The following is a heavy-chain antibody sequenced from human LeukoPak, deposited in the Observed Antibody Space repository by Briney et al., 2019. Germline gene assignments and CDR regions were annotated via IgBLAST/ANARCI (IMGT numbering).Heavy chain of an antibody. V-gene: IGHV4-59*08. CDR1: GGSISSYY. J-gene: IGHJ6*02. D-gene: IGHD6-13*01. CDR3: ARGNSSSWYYYHYGMDV. CDR2: IYYSGST. Sequence: SETLSLTCTVSGGSISSYYWSWIRQPPGKGLEWIGYIYYSGSTNYNPSLKSRVTISVDTSKNQFSLKLSSVTAADTAVYYCARGNSSSWYYYHYGMDVWGQGTTVTVSS.